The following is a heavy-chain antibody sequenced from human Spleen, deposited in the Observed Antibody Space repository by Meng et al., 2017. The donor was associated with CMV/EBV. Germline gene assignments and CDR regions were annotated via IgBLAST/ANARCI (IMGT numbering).Heavy chain of an antibody. Sequence: GSLRLSCTVSGYSISSGYYWGWIRQPPGKGLEWIGSIYHSGSTYYNPSLKSRVTISVDTSKNQFSLKLSSVTAADTAVYYCARDIVVVPAAHYYGMDVWGQGTTVTVSS. CDR2: IYHSGST. D-gene: IGHD2-2*01. CDR3: ARDIVVVPAAHYYGMDV. J-gene: IGHJ6*02. V-gene: IGHV4-38-2*02. CDR1: GYSISSGYY.